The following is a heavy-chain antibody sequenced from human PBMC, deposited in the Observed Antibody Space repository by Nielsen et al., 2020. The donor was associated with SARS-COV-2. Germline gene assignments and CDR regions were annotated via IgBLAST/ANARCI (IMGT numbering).Heavy chain of an antibody. CDR3: ARDIYYYDSSGYRGYYYYGMDV. CDR1: GYTFTSYG. V-gene: IGHV1-18*01. D-gene: IGHD3-22*01. Sequence: ASVNVYCKASGYTFTSYGISWVRQAPGQGLEWMGWISAYNGNTNYAQKLQGRVTMTTDTSTSTAYMELRSLRSDDTAVYYCARDIYYYDSSGYRGYYYYGMDVWGQGTTVTVSS. J-gene: IGHJ6*02. CDR2: ISAYNGNT.